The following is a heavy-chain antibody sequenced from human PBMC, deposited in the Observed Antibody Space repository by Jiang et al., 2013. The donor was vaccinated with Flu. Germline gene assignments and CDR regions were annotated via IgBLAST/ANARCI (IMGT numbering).Heavy chain of an antibody. CDR1: GGSIRTAGYY. V-gene: IGHV4-31*03. CDR3: ARTRRSAGIYFDY. Sequence: PGLVNPSQTLSLTCTVSGGSIRTAGYYWSWIRQHPGKGLEWIGYIFYSGTDYYNPSLKSRAAISIDTSGNQFSLKLTSMSGADSAVYYCARTRRSAGIYFDYWGQGIPVAVSS. J-gene: IGHJ4*02. CDR2: IFYSGTD.